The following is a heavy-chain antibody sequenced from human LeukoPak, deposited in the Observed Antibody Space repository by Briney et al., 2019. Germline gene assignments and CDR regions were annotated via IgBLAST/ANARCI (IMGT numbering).Heavy chain of an antibody. CDR1: GGSFSGYY. J-gene: IGHJ6*03. V-gene: IGHV4-34*01. CDR3: TRGSIAYYYMDV. CDR2: INHSGST. Sequence: SETLSLTCAVYGGSFSGYYWSWIRQPPGKGLEWIEEINHSGSTNYNPSLKSRVTISVDTSKNQFSLKLSSVTAADTAVYYCTRGSIAYYYMDVWGKGTTVTISS. D-gene: IGHD3-22*01.